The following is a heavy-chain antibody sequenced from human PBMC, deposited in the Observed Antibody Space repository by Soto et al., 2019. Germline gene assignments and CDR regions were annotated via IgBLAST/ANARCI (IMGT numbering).Heavy chain of an antibody. CDR3: AGSNCTNGVCLYSVDY. CDR1: GYTFTSYG. CDR2: ISAYNGNT. J-gene: IGHJ4*02. V-gene: IGHV1-18*01. D-gene: IGHD2-8*01. Sequence: QGRLVQSGAEVKKPGASVKVSCKASGYTFTSYGISWVRQAPGQGLEWMGWISAYNGNTNYAQKLQGRVTMTTDTPTSTAYMELRSLRSDDTAVYYCAGSNCTNGVCLYSVDYWGQGTLVTVSS.